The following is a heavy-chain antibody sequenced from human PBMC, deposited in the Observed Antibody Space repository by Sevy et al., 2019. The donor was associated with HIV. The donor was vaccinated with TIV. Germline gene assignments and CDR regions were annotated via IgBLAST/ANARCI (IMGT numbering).Heavy chain of an antibody. CDR2: IFSSGST. Sequence: GGSLRLSCAISGFTVNDKYIIWVRQAPGKGLEWVSVIFSSGSTYYSDSAKGRFTISRDNSKNTVDLQMNSVRAEDTAVYYCVSLFLSYRSGWSYFDSWGQRTLVTVSS. D-gene: IGHD6-19*01. CDR3: VSLFLSYRSGWSYFDS. CDR1: GFTVNDKY. J-gene: IGHJ5*01. V-gene: IGHV3-66*02.